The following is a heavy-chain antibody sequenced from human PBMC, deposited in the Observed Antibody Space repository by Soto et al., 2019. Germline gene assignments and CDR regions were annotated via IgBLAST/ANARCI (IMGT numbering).Heavy chain of an antibody. D-gene: IGHD3-3*01. J-gene: IGHJ4*02. CDR1: GFSLSTSGVG. CDR3: AHEVSPTYYDFWSGYFNYFDY. CDR2: IYWDDDK. V-gene: IGHV2-5*02. Sequence: QITLKESGPTLVKPTQTLTLTCTFSGFSLSTSGVGVGWIRQPPGKALEWLALIYWDDDKRYSPSLKSRLTITKDTSKSQVVLTMTNMDPVDTATYSCAHEVSPTYYDFWSGYFNYFDYWGQGTLVTVSS.